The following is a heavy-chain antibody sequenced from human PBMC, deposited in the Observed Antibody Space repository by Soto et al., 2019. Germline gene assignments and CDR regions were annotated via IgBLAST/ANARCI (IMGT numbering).Heavy chain of an antibody. CDR3: ASHVVVTALAS. D-gene: IGHD2-21*02. Sequence: PSETLSLTCTVSGASISSSSHYRGWIRQPPGKGLEWIGSIYYTGYTYYDASLKSRVTISVDRSENQFSLKLSSVTAADTAVYYCASHVVVTALASWGQGTLVTVSS. CDR1: GASISSSSHY. CDR2: IYYTGYT. J-gene: IGHJ5*02. V-gene: IGHV4-39*01.